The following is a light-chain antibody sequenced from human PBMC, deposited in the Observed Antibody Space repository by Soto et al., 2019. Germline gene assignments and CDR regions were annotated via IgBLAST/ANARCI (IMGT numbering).Light chain of an antibody. J-gene: IGKJ4*01. Sequence: DIVMTQSPDSLAVSLGERATINCKSSQSLLYSSKNKNYLAWYQQKPGQPPKLLIYWASTRESGVPDLFSGSGSGTDFTLTISSLQAEDVAVYYCQQYYSTPLLTFGGGTKVEIK. CDR3: QQYYSTPLLT. CDR2: WAS. CDR1: QSLLYSSKNKNY. V-gene: IGKV4-1*01.